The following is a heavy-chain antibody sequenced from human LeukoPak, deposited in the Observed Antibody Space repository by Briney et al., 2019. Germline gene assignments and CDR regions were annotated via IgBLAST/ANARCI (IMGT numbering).Heavy chain of an antibody. CDR2: INPSGGST. D-gene: IGHD1-26*01. V-gene: IGHV1-46*01. CDR1: VYTLTSYY. J-gene: IGHJ4*02. CDR3: ARGFPGGEWELLIGFDY. Sequence: ASVKVSCKASVYTLTSYYMHWVRQAPGQGLEWMGIINPSGGSTSYAQKFQGRVTMTRDTSTSTVYMELNSLRSEDTAVYYCARGFPGGEWELLIGFDYWGQGTLVTVSS.